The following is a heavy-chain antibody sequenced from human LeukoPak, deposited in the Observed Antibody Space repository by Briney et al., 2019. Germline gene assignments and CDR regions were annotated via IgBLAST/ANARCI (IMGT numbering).Heavy chain of an antibody. Sequence: GGSLRLSCAASGFTFSSYDMNWLRQAPGKGLEWVSSISSRSTSIYYADSVKGRFTISRDNAKNSLYLQMNSLRAEDTAVYWCARDYIAYDPLDYWGQGTLVTVSS. J-gene: IGHJ4*02. CDR3: ARDYIAYDPLDY. CDR2: ISSRSTSI. V-gene: IGHV3-21*01. CDR1: GFTFSSYD. D-gene: IGHD3-3*01.